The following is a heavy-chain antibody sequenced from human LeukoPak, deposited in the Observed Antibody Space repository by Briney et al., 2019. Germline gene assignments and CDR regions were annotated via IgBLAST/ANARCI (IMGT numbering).Heavy chain of an antibody. Sequence: GGSLRLSCAAPGFTFSRYTMNWVRQAPGKGLEWVSSIGSSSSFIYYADSVKGRFTISRDNAKNSLFLQMNSLRAEDTAVYYCARAHPGFDYWGQGTLVTVSS. CDR2: IGSSSSFI. V-gene: IGHV3-21*01. CDR3: ARAHPGFDY. CDR1: GFTFSRYT. J-gene: IGHJ4*02.